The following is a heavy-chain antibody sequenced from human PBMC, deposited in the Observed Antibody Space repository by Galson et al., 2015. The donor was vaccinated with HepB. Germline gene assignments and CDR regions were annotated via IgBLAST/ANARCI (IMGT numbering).Heavy chain of an antibody. Sequence: SVKVSCKASGYTFTSYAMNWVRQAPGQGLEWMGWINTNTGNPTYAQGFTGRFVFSLDTSVSTAYLQISSLKAEDTAVYYCARGYSGSYYHWFDPWGQGTLVTVSS. CDR1: GYTFTSYA. V-gene: IGHV7-4-1*02. D-gene: IGHD1-26*01. CDR2: INTNTGNP. J-gene: IGHJ5*02. CDR3: ARGYSGSYYHWFDP.